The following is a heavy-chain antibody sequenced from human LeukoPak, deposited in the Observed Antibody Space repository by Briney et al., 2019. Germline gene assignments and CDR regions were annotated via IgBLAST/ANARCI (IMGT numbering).Heavy chain of an antibody. J-gene: IGHJ4*02. CDR2: ISGSGGST. Sequence: HAGGSLRLSCAASGFTFSSYAMSWVRQAPGKGLEWVSAISGSGGSTYYADSVKGRFTISRDNSKNTLYLQMNSLRAEDTAVYYCAKTTMVQGVIKTPFRYWGQGTLVTVSS. V-gene: IGHV3-23*01. CDR3: AKTTMVQGVIKTPFRY. CDR1: GFTFSSYA. D-gene: IGHD3-10*01.